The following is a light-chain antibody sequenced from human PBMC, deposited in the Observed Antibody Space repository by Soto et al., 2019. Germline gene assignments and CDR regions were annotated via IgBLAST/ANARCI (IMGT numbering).Light chain of an antibody. CDR1: QSISSW. CDR2: DAS. J-gene: IGKJ1*01. CDR3: QQYNAYWT. V-gene: IGKV1-5*01. Sequence: DMQMTQSPSTLSASVGDRVTITCRASQSISSWLAWYQQKPGNAPKVLIYDASSLESGVPSRFSGSGSGTEFTLTISSLQPDDFATYYCQQYNAYWTFGQGTKVDIK.